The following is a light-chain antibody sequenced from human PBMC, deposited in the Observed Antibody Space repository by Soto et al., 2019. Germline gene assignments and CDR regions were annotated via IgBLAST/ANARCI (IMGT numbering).Light chain of an antibody. CDR2: DAY. V-gene: IGKV1-5*01. CDR3: QQYNSYLYT. J-gene: IGKJ2*01. Sequence: DIQMTQSPSTLSASVGDRVTITGRASQSISNCLAWYQQKPGKAPKLLIYDAYSLESGVPARFSGSGSGTDFTLTISSLQPDDFATYYCQQYNSYLYTFGQGTTLEIK. CDR1: QSISNC.